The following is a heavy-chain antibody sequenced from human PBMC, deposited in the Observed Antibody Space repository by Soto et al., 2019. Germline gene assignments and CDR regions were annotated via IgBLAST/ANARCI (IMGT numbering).Heavy chain of an antibody. D-gene: IGHD3-22*01. V-gene: IGHV1-8*01. CDR1: GYTFTNYE. J-gene: IGHJ5*02. CDR2: VNPGSGNA. CDR3: ARMASSGSLNWFDP. Sequence: GASVKVSCKASGYTFTNYEISWVRQATGQGLEWMGYVNPGSGNAGYAHNFQGRVTMTRNISISTVYMELSRLGSDDTAIYYCARMASSGSLNWFDPWGQGTLVTVSS.